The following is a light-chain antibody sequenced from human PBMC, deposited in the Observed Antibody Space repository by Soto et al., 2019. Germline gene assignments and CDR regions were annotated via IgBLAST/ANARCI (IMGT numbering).Light chain of an antibody. Sequence: EIVLTQSPGTLSSSPGERATLSCRASQSVSSSYLAWYQQKPGQAPRLLIYGASSRATGIPDRFSGSGSGTDFTLNISRLEPEDFAVYYCQQYGSSPPLTFGGGTKVEIK. V-gene: IGKV3-20*01. J-gene: IGKJ4*01. CDR1: QSVSSSY. CDR2: GAS. CDR3: QQYGSSPPLT.